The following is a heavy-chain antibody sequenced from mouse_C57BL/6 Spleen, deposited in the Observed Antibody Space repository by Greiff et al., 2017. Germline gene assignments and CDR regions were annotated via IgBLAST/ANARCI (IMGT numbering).Heavy chain of an antibody. CDR1: GFTFSDYG. J-gene: IGHJ4*01. V-gene: IGHV5-17*01. CDR2: ISSGSSTI. Sequence: DVKLVESGGGLVKPGGSLKLSCAASGFTFSDYGMHWVRQAPEKGLEWVAYISSGSSTIYYADTVKGRFTISRDNAKNTLFLQMTSLRSEDTAMYYCARIYYYGSSYVWAMDYWGQGTSVTVSS. D-gene: IGHD1-1*01. CDR3: ARIYYYGSSYVWAMDY.